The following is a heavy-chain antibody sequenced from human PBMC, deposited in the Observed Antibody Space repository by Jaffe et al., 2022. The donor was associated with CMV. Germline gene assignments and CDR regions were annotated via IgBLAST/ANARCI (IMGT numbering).Heavy chain of an antibody. D-gene: IGHD3-22*01. CDR1: GFKFDDYA. CDR2: INWKGSSL. Sequence: EVQLVESGGGLVQPGRSLRLSCAVSGFKFDDYAMHWVRQAPGKGLEWVAGINWKGSSLGYADSVKGRFTISRDNAQKSLYLQMNSLRSEDTAVYYCTKDNHYDSSDHYFHGVFDPWGPGTLVTVSS. J-gene: IGHJ5*02. CDR3: TKDNHYDSSDHYFHGVFDP. V-gene: IGHV3-9*01.